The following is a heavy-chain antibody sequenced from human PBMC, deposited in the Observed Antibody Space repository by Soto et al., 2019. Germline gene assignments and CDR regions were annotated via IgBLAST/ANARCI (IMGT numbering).Heavy chain of an antibody. CDR1: GVSISSYY. D-gene: IGHD4-17*01. J-gene: IGHJ6*02. CDR3: ARARRTTVFMDV. V-gene: IGHV4-59*12. CDR2: IYYSGGT. Sequence: SETLSLTCTVSGVSISSYYWSWIRQAPGKGLEWIGYIYYSGGTNYNPSLKSRVTISVDTSKNQFYLKLKSVNAADTAVYYCARARRTTVFMDVWGQGTTVTVSS.